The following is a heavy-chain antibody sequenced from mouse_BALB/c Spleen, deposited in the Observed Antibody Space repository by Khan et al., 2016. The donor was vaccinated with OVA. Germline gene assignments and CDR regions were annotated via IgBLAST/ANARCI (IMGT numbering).Heavy chain of an antibody. V-gene: IGHV1-4*01. CDR1: GYTFTSYT. CDR3: ARTHER. Sequence: QVQLKQSGAELARPGASVKMSCKASGYTFTSYTMHWVKQRPGQGLEWIGYINPSSGYTKYNQKFKDKATLTAEQSSSTAYMQLSSLTSEDSSVYYCARTHERWGQGTTLTVSS. J-gene: IGHJ2*01. CDR2: INPSSGYT.